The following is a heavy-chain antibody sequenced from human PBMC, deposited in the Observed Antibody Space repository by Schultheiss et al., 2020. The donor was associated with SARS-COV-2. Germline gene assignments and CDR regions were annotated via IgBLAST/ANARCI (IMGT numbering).Heavy chain of an antibody. D-gene: IGHD3-10*01. Sequence: GESLKISCKGSGYSFTSYWIGWVRQMPGKGLEWMGIIYPGDSDTRYSPSFQGQVTISADKSISTAYLQWSSLKASDTAMYYCARPARAYYYGSGSYYPDAFDIWGQGTMVTVSS. CDR1: GYSFTSYW. V-gene: IGHV5-51*01. CDR2: IYPGDSDT. CDR3: ARPARAYYYGSGSYYPDAFDI. J-gene: IGHJ3*02.